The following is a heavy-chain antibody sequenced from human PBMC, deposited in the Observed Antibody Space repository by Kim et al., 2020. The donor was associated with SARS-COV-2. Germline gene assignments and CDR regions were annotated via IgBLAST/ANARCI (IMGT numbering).Heavy chain of an antibody. D-gene: IGHD3-10*01. J-gene: IGHJ6*02. Sequence: SETLSLTCAVYGGSFSGYYWSWIRQPPGKGLEWIGEINHSGSTNYNPSLKSRVTISVDTSKNQFSLKLSSVTAADTAVYYCARGISVSMVRGVIIGNYYYYGMDVWGQGTTVTVSS. V-gene: IGHV4-34*01. CDR2: INHSGST. CDR3: ARGISVSMVRGVIIGNYYYYGMDV. CDR1: GGSFSGYY.